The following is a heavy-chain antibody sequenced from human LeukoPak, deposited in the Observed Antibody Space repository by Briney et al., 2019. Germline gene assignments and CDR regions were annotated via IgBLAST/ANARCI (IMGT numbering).Heavy chain of an antibody. CDR1: GGSMSSYY. Sequence: PSETLSLTCSVSGGSMSSYYWSWIRQPPGKGLEWIGEINHSGSTNYNPSLKSRVTISVDTSKNQFSLKLSSVTAADTAVYYCAGARGRDGGKNDYWGQGTLVTVSS. D-gene: IGHD4-23*01. V-gene: IGHV4-34*01. CDR3: AGARGRDGGKNDY. J-gene: IGHJ4*02. CDR2: INHSGST.